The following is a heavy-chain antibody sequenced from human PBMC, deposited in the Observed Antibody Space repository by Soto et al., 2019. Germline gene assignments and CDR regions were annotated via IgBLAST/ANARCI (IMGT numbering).Heavy chain of an antibody. D-gene: IGHD3-9*01. CDR1: GFTFSDYY. CDR3: ASCFTYYDILTGYYHTEYFQH. Sequence: GGSLRLSCAASGFTFSDYYMSWIRQAPGKGLEWVSYISSSGSTIYYADSVKGRFTISRDNAKNSLYLQMNSLRAEDTAVYYCASCFTYYDILTGYYHTEYFQHWGQGTLVTVSS. J-gene: IGHJ1*01. CDR2: ISSSGSTI. V-gene: IGHV3-11*01.